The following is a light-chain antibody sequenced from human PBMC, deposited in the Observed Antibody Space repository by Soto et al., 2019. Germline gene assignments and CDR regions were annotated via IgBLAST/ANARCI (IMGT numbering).Light chain of an antibody. J-gene: IGKJ1*01. CDR1: QSLGTS. V-gene: IGKV3-15*01. Sequence: VALTQSPDTLSVSSGARVFISCRASQSLGTSLAWYHHKPGQAPRLLLYEASIRATGIPARFSGDGSGTEFTLTISSLQSEDFAVYYCQQYNNWPRTFGQGTKVDIK. CDR3: QQYNNWPRT. CDR2: EAS.